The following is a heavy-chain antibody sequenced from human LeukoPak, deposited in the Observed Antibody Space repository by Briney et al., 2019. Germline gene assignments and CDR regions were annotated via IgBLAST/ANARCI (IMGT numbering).Heavy chain of an antibody. CDR2: IYSGGST. CDR3: ATANFHAFEI. V-gene: IGHV3-66*01. D-gene: IGHD6-25*01. Sequence: GGSLRLSCAASGFTVSSNYMSWVRQAPGKGLEWVSVIYSGGSTYYADSVRGRFTISRDNAKNTLYLQMNSLRLDDTAIYYCATANFHAFEIWGQGTMVTVSS. CDR1: GFTVSSNY. J-gene: IGHJ3*02.